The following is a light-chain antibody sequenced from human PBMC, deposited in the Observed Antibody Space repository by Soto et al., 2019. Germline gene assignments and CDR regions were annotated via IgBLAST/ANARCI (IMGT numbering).Light chain of an antibody. CDR1: QTISSW. J-gene: IGKJ3*01. CDR3: QHYNDFLLI. CDR2: KAS. Sequence: DIQMTQSPSTLSGSVGDRVTITCRASQTISSWLAWYQQKPGKAPKLLIYKASTLKSGVPSRFSGSGSGTEFTLTISSLQPDDFATYYCQHYNDFLLIFGPGTTVDIK. V-gene: IGKV1-5*03.